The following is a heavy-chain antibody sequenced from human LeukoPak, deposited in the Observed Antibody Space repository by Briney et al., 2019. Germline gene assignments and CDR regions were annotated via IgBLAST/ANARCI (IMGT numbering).Heavy chain of an antibody. Sequence: PGGSLRLSCAASGFTFNSYTINWVRQAPGKGLEWVSGISSSSSYRYYADSVRGRFTISRDNVDNVVYLQMNSLGAEDTAVYYCARVAVSGPTGWFDSWGQGTLVIVSS. J-gene: IGHJ5*01. CDR2: ISSSSSYR. V-gene: IGHV3-21*01. D-gene: IGHD2-8*02. CDR3: ARVAVSGPTGWFDS. CDR1: GFTFNSYT.